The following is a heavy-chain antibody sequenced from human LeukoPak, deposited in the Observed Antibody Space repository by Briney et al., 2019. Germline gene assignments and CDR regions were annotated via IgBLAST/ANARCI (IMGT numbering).Heavy chain of an antibody. Sequence: SETLSLTCAVYGVSFSGYYWSWIRQPPGKGLEWIGEINHSGSTNYNPSLKSRVTISVDTSKNQFSLKLSSVTAADTAVYYCARGRGRGYSGYDYFFGIDYWGQGTLVTVSS. CDR2: INHSGST. D-gene: IGHD5-12*01. V-gene: IGHV4-34*01. J-gene: IGHJ4*02. CDR1: GVSFSGYY. CDR3: ARGRGRGYSGYDYFFGIDY.